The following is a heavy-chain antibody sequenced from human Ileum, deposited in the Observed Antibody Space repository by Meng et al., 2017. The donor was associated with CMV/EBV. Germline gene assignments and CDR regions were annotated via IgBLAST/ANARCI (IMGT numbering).Heavy chain of an antibody. Sequence: SETLSPTCTASVGPANSGNYYWGWSRQPPGRGLEWIGYISYRGYTSYSRALKSRLTLSVATSKNHFSLKLTSVTAADTDVCYCAELLPGHTRGNNIAADSFDPWGQGTLVTVSS. J-gene: IGHJ5*02. CDR2: ISYRGYT. CDR3: AELLPGHTRGNNIAADSFDP. V-gene: IGHV4-39*02. CDR1: VGPANSGNYY. D-gene: IGHD6-13*01.